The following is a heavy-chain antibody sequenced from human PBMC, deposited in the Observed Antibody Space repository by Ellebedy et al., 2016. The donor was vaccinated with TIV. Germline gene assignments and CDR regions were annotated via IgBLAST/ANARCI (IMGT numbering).Heavy chain of an antibody. CDR1: GGTFSSYA. V-gene: IGHV1-69*13. Sequence: AASVKVSCKASGGTFSSYAISWVRQAPGQGLEWMGGIIPIFGTANYAQKFQGRVTITADESTSTAYMELSSLRSEDTAVYYCARDRRALFPTGFDPWGQGTLVTVSS. CDR3: ARDRRALFPTGFDP. D-gene: IGHD1-1*01. CDR2: IIPIFGTA. J-gene: IGHJ5*02.